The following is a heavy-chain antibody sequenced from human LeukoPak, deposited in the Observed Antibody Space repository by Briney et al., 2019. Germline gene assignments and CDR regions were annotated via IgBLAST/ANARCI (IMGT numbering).Heavy chain of an antibody. J-gene: IGHJ4*02. CDR2: IYYSGTT. CDR1: GGSISSGGYY. D-gene: IGHD4-17*01. V-gene: IGHV4-31*03. Sequence: SETLSLTCTVSGGSISSGGYYWSWVRQHPEKGLEWIGYIYYSGTTYYNPSLKSRVTMSVDTSKNQFSLKLDSVTAADTAVYYCARFSNDHGVKFDYWGQGTLVTVSS. CDR3: ARFSNDHGVKFDY.